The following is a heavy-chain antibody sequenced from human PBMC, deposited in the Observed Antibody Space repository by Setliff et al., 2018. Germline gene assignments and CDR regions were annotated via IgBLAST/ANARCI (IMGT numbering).Heavy chain of an antibody. J-gene: IGHJ4*02. CDR2: IYHSGST. CDR1: GYSISSGYY. CDR3: ARDGSWGYYDSSGSGFDY. Sequence: SETLSLTCAVSGYSISSGYYWGWIRQPPGKGLEWIGSIYHSGSTYYNPSLKSRVTISVDTSKNQFSLKLSSVTAADTAVYYCARDGSWGYYDSSGSGFDYWGQGTLVTVSS. D-gene: IGHD3-22*01. V-gene: IGHV4-38-2*02.